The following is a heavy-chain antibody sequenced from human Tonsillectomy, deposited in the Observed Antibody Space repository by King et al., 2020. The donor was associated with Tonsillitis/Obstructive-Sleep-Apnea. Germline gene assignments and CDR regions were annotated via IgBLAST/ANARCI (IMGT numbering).Heavy chain of an antibody. CDR1: GFAFSSYA. V-gene: IGHV3-23*04. Sequence: VQLVESGGGLVQPGGSLRLSCAASGFAFSSYAISWVRQAPGKGLEWVSAISDIVGHTYYADSVKGRFTVFSDNSNNLLSVQMNSLRAEDTALYYCAKSEAGFGSTSGYYYMDVWGKGTTVTVSS. D-gene: IGHD6-6*01. J-gene: IGHJ6*03. CDR3: AKSEAGFGSTSGYYYMDV. CDR2: ISDIVGHT.